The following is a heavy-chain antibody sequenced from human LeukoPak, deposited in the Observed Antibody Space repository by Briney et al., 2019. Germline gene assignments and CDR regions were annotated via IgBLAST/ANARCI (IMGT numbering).Heavy chain of an antibody. V-gene: IGHV4-38-2*01. J-gene: IGHJ4*02. D-gene: IGHD6-19*01. CDR2: IYHSGST. CDR3: ARHGGYSSGWLGYYFDY. CDR1: GYSISSGYY. Sequence: MSSETLSLTCAVSGYSISSGYYWGWIRQPPGKGLEWIGSIYHSGSTYYNPSLKSRVTISVDTSKNQFSLKLSSVTAADTAVYYCARHGGYSSGWLGYYFDYWGQGTLVTVSS.